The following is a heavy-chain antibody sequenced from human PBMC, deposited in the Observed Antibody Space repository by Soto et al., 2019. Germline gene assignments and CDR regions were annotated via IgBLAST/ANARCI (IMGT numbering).Heavy chain of an antibody. J-gene: IGHJ3*02. CDR1: GITFSNYW. CDR3: ARDQDDSSDAFDI. CDR2: IKQDGSEK. D-gene: IGHD3-3*01. V-gene: IGHV3-7*01. Sequence: GGSLRLSCAASGITFSNYWMTWVRQAPGKGLEWVANIKQDGSEKYYVDSVKGRFTISRDNAKNSLYLQLNSLRAEDTAVYYCARDQDDSSDAFDIWGQGTMVTVSS.